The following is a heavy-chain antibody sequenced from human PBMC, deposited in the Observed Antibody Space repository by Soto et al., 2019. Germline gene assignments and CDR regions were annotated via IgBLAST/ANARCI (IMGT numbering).Heavy chain of an antibody. CDR1: GGTISRYS. J-gene: IGHJ6*02. CDR2: VIPIFGIP. CDR3: AREDRDRETGLVPAAIDGMDV. Sequence: SVKISCKASGGTISRYSITWVRQAPGHGLEWIGRVIPIFGIPTYAQKFQGRVTITADESTSTAYMELSSLRSDDTAVYYCAREDRDRETGLVPAAIDGMDVWG. V-gene: IGHV1-69*13. D-gene: IGHD2-2*01.